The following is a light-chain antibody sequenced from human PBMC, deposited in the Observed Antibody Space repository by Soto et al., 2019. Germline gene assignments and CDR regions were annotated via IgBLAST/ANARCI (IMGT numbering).Light chain of an antibody. J-gene: IGKJ1*01. CDR1: QSVSST. V-gene: IGKV3-15*01. CDR2: GAS. Sequence: EIVMTQSPATLSVSPGERATLSCRASQSVSSTLAWYQQKPGQAPRLLIYGASTRATGIPARFSGSGSGTEFSLIINGLQPEDFATYYCQQYHGFWFGQGTKVDIK. CDR3: QQYHGFW.